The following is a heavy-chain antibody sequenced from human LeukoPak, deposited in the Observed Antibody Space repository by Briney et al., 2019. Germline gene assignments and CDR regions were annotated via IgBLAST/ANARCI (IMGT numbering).Heavy chain of an antibody. V-gene: IGHV4-39*07. J-gene: IGHJ4*02. Sequence: SQTLSLTCTVSGGSISSNSYYWAWVRQPPGKGLEWIGTIYHGGITSYNPSLKSRITFSRDTTKNQFSLTLSSVTVADTAVYFCARGLSNTYELVTGSPLYFFDNWGQGTLVTVSS. CDR2: IYHGGIT. CDR1: GGSISSNSYY. CDR3: ARGLSNTYELVTGSPLYFFDN. D-gene: IGHD2-21*02.